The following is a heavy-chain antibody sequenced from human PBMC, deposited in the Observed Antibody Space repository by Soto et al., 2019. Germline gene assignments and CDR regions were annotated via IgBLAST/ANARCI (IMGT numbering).Heavy chain of an antibody. CDR2: INPSGGST. CDR1: GYTFTSYY. D-gene: IGHD5-18*01. CDR3: ARPTAMGNYYYYGMDV. J-gene: IGHJ6*02. V-gene: IGHV1-46*01. Sequence: ASVKVSCKASGYTFTSYYMHWVRQAPGQGLEWMGIINPSGGSTSYAQKFQGRVTMTRDTSTSTVYMELSSLRSEDTVVYYCARPTAMGNYYYYGMDVWGQGTTVTVSS.